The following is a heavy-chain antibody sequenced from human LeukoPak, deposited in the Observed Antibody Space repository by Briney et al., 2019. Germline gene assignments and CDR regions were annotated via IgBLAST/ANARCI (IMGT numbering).Heavy chain of an antibody. J-gene: IGHJ4*02. V-gene: IGHV3-9*01. D-gene: IGHD3-10*01. CDR1: GFNFDDYA. CDR3: AKGVDYYGSGSYYGSGH. Sequence: GGSLRLSCAASGFNFDDYAMHWVRQAPGKGLEWVSGISWNSGSIGYADSVKGRFTISRDNAKNSLYLQMNSLRAEDTALYYCAKGVDYYGSGSYYGSGHWGQGTLVTVSS. CDR2: ISWNSGSI.